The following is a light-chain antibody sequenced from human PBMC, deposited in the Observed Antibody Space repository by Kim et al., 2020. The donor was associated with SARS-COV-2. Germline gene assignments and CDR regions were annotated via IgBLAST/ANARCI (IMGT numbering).Light chain of an antibody. V-gene: IGKV3-15*01. CDR3: QQYNNWPYT. Sequence: EIVMTQSPATLSVSPGERATLSCRASQSVSSRLAWYQQEPGQAPRLLIYGASTRATGIPARFSGSGSGTEFTLTISSLQSEDFAVYYCQQYNNWPYTFGQGPSWRS. J-gene: IGKJ2*01. CDR2: GAS. CDR1: QSVSSR.